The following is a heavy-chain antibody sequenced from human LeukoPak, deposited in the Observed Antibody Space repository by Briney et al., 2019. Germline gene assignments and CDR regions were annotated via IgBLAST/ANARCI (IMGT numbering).Heavy chain of an antibody. V-gene: IGHV5-51*01. J-gene: IGHJ5*02. CDR3: TRHQMLSWFDP. CDR2: IYPDDSDT. Sequence: GESLKISCKGSEYSFTTYWIGWVRQMPGKGLEWMGIIYPDDSDTRYSPSFRGQVTMSVDTSINTAYLQWSSLKASDTAMYFCTRHQMLSWFDPWGQGTLVTVSS. D-gene: IGHD3-16*02. CDR1: EYSFTTYW.